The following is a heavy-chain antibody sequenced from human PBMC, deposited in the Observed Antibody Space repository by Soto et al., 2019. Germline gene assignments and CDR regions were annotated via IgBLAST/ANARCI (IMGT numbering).Heavy chain of an antibody. J-gene: IGHJ5*02. D-gene: IGHD3-22*01. V-gene: IGHV1-69*08. Sequence: QVQLVQSGAEVKKPGSSVKVSCKASGGTFSTYTITWVRQAPGQGLEWMGRIIPIIGIINYAQKFQGRVTITGDKFTGTAYMELTRLRSVDTAVYYCAGDPDSHYNDSHASSYPWGQGTLVTVSS. CDR3: AGDPDSHYNDSHASSYP. CDR1: GGTFSTYT. CDR2: IIPIIGII.